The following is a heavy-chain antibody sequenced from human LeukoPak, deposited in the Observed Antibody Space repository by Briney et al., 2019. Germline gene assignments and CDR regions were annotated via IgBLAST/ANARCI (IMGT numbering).Heavy chain of an antibody. J-gene: IGHJ4*02. CDR3: ARGCGGDCYSNGDY. V-gene: IGHV3-30*04. D-gene: IGHD2-21*02. CDR2: ISYDGSNK. Sequence: GGSLRLSCAASGFTFSSHAMHWVRQAPGKGLEWVAVISYDGSNKYYADSVKGRFTISRDNSKNTLYLQMNSLRAEDTAVYYCARGCGGDCYSNGDYRGQGTLVTVSS. CDR1: GFTFSSHA.